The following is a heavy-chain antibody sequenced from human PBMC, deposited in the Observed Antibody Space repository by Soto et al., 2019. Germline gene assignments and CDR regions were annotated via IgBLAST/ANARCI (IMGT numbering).Heavy chain of an antibody. CDR2: ISYSGSS. CDR1: GGSNIRDGYY. V-gene: IGHV4-31*03. Sequence: SETLSLTCTVSGGSNIRDGYYWSWIRQHPGKGLEWIAYISYSGSSYSNPSLKSRVTISADTSKNQFSLRLTSVTAADTAVYFCARATPAGSADFWGQGTLVSVSS. D-gene: IGHD2-2*01. J-gene: IGHJ4*02. CDR3: ARATPAGSADF.